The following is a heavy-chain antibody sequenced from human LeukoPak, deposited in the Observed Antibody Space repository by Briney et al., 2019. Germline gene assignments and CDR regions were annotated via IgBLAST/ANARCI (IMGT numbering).Heavy chain of an antibody. CDR2: ISGRGGSGRST. Sequence: GGSLRLSCAASGFTFRTYSMNWVRQAPGKGLEWVSAISGRGGSGRSTYYADSVKGRFTISRDDSKNTLYLEMSSLRAEDTAIYYCATSRYYYDSSGFLVDYWGQGTLVTVSS. J-gene: IGHJ4*02. CDR3: ATSRYYYDSSGFLVDY. CDR1: GFTFRTYS. V-gene: IGHV3-23*01. D-gene: IGHD3-22*01.